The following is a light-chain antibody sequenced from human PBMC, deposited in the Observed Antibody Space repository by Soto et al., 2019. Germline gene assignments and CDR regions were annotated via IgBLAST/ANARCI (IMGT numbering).Light chain of an antibody. CDR1: SSNIGAGYD. J-gene: IGLJ1*01. Sequence: QVVLTQPPSVCGAPGQRVTISCTRSSSNIGAGYDVHWYQQLPGTAPKLLIYGNSNRPSGVPDRFSGSKSGTSASLAITGLQAEDEADYYCQSYDSSLSGSKVFGTGTKLTVL. CDR3: QSYDSSLSGSKV. V-gene: IGLV1-40*01. CDR2: GNS.